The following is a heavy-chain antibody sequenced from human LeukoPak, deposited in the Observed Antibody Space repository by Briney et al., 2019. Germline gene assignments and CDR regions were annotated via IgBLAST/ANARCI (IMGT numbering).Heavy chain of an antibody. CDR1: GFTFISYS. Sequence: GGSLRLSCAASGFTFISYSMNWVRQAPGKGLEWVSSISNSSPNIYYEGSVKGRFTISRDSAKDSLFLQMNSLRAEDTAVYYCARALHDSSGYYFDYWGQGTLVTVSS. D-gene: IGHD3-22*01. V-gene: IGHV3-21*01. J-gene: IGHJ4*02. CDR3: ARALHDSSGYYFDY. CDR2: ISNSSPNI.